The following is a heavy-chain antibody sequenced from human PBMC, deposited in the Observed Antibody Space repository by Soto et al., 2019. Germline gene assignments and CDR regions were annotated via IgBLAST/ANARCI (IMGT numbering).Heavy chain of an antibody. CDR3: AKDLVGSNADYYDY. CDR2: ISGSGGST. CDR1: GFTFGSYA. Sequence: GGSLRLSCAASGFTFGSYAMSWVRQAPGKGMERVAAISGSGGSTYYADSVKGRFTISRENSKNTLYLQINSLRAEDAAVYYCAKDLVGSNADYYDYWGQGTLVTVSS. D-gene: IGHD2-15*01. V-gene: IGHV3-23*01. J-gene: IGHJ4*02.